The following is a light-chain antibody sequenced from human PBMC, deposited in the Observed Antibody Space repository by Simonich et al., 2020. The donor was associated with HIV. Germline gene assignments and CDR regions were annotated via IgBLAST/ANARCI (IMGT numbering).Light chain of an antibody. CDR2: AAS. CDR1: QSVSSY. CDR3: QQYNAWPT. J-gene: IGKJ4*01. Sequence: EIVLTQSPATLSLSPGERATLSCRASQSVSSYLAWYQQKPGQAPRLLIYAASTRATGIPARFSGSGSGTEFTLVISSMQSEDFAVYYCQQYNAWPTFGGGTKVEIK. V-gene: IGKV3-15*01.